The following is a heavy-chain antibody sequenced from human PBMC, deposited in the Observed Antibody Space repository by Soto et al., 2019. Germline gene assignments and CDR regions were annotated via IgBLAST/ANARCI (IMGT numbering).Heavy chain of an antibody. Sequence: LRLSCAASGFTFSIYSMNWVRQAPGKGLEWVSSISSSSSYIYYADSVKGRFTISRDNAKNSLYLQMNSLRAEDTAVYYCARGPLPNCSGGSCYFDYWGQGTLVTVSS. CDR3: ARGPLPNCSGGSCYFDY. CDR2: ISSSSSYI. J-gene: IGHJ4*02. D-gene: IGHD2-15*01. CDR1: GFTFSIYS. V-gene: IGHV3-21*01.